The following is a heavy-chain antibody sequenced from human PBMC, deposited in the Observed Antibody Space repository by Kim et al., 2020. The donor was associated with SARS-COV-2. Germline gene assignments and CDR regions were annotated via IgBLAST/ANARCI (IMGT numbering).Heavy chain of an antibody. CDR1: GFTFSSYW. CDR2: IKQDGSEK. D-gene: IGHD3-10*01. V-gene: IGHV3-7*01. J-gene: IGHJ6*02. CDR3: ARDARRGLLWFGETAASYYGMDV. Sequence: GGSLRLSCAASGFTFSSYWMSWVRQAPGKGLEWVANIKQDGSEKYYVDSVKGRFTISRDNAKNSLYLQMNSLRAEDTAVYYYARDARRGLLWFGETAASYYGMDVWGQGTTVTVSS.